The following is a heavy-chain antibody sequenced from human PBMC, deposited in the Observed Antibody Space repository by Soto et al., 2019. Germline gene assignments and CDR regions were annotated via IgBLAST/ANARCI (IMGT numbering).Heavy chain of an antibody. CDR1: GFTFSSYW. J-gene: IGHJ4*02. D-gene: IGHD2-15*01. V-gene: IGHV3-7*01. CDR2: IKQDGSEK. CDR3: ARDRLYCSGGSCYYDYFDY. Sequence: GGSLRLSCAASGFTFSSYWMSWVRQAPGKGLEWVANIKQDGSEKYYVDSVKGRFTISRDNAKNSLYLQMNSLRAEDTAVYYCARDRLYCSGGSCYYDYFDYWGQGTLVTVSS.